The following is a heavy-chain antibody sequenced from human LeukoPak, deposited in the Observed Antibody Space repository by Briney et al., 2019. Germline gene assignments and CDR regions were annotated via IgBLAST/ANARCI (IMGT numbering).Heavy chain of an antibody. CDR3: ARDTSGSYYVGKDFDY. CDR1: GFTFSSYG. J-gene: IGHJ4*02. V-gene: IGHV3-30*03. Sequence: GGSLRLSCAASGFTFSSYGMHWVRQAPGKGLEWVAVISHDGNNNYYSDSVKGRFTISRDNAKNSLYLQMNSLRAEDTAVCYCARDTSGSYYVGKDFDYWGQGTLVTVSS. D-gene: IGHD1-26*01. CDR2: ISHDGNNN.